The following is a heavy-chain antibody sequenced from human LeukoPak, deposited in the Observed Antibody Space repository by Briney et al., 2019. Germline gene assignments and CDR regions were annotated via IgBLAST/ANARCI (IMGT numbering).Heavy chain of an antibody. Sequence: GASVKVSCKASGGTFSSYAISWVRQAPGQGLEWMGGIIPIFGTANYAQKFQGRVTITADESTSTAYMELSSLRSEDTAVYYCARDMERREASVYWGQGTLVTVSS. V-gene: IGHV1-69*13. J-gene: IGHJ4*02. D-gene: IGHD1-1*01. CDR1: GGTFSSYA. CDR2: IIPIFGTA. CDR3: ARDMERREASVY.